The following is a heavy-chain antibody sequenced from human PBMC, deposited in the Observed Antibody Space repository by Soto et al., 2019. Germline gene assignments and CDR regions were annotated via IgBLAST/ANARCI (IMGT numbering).Heavy chain of an antibody. CDR2: IYYSGST. CDR3: ARGGASNWFDP. CDR1: GGSISSSSYY. J-gene: IGHJ5*02. D-gene: IGHD1-26*01. V-gene: IGHV4-39*01. Sequence: PSETLSLTCTVSGGSISSSSYYWGWIRQPPGKGLEWIGSIYYSGSTYYNPSLRSRVTISVDTSKNQFSLKLSSVTAADTAVYYCARGGASNWFDPWGQGTLVTVSS.